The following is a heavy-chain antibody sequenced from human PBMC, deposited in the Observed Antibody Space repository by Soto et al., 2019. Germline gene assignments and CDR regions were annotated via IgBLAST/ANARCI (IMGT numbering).Heavy chain of an antibody. CDR3: ARHRASPLYSGSHRRGWFDP. CDR1: GGSISSSSYY. CDR2: IYYSGST. J-gene: IGHJ5*02. Sequence: QLQLQESGPGLVKPSETLSLTCTVSGGSISSSSYYWGWIRQPPGKGLEWIGSIYYSGSTYYNPSLKSRVTISVDTSKNQFSLKLSSVTAADTAVYYCARHRASPLYSGSHRRGWFDPWGQGTLVTVSS. D-gene: IGHD1-26*01. V-gene: IGHV4-39*01.